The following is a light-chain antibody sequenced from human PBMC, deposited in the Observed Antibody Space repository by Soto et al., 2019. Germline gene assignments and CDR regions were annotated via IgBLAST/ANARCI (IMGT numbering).Light chain of an antibody. CDR1: QSLLDSDDGNTY. V-gene: IGKV2-40*01. J-gene: IGKJ4*01. CDR3: MQRIEVPLT. Sequence: DIVMTQTPLSLTVTPGEPASISCRSSQSLLDSDDGNTYLDWYLQKPGQSPQLLIYTVSYRASGVPDRFSGSGSGTDFTLKISRVEAEDVGVYYCMQRIEVPLTFGGGTKVEIK. CDR2: TVS.